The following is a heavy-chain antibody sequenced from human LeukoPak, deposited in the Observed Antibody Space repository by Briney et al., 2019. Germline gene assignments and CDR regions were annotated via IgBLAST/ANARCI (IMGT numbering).Heavy chain of an antibody. Sequence: SVKVSCKASGGTFSDYSISWVRQPPGQGLDGMGRIIAILDTAHYAQKFQGRFTITADKSTTTVYIELSSLRSDDTAVYYCVRSGYDYDWFDPWGQGTLVTVSS. J-gene: IGHJ5*02. D-gene: IGHD5-12*01. CDR2: IIAILDTA. CDR3: VRSGYDYDWFDP. V-gene: IGHV1-69*08. CDR1: GGTFSDYS.